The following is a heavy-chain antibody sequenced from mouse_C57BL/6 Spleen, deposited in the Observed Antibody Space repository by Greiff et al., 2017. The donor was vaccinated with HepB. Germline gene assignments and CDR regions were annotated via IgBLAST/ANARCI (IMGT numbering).Heavy chain of an antibody. V-gene: IGHV1-69*01. Sequence: QVQLQQPGAELVMPGASVKLSCKASGYTFTSYWMHWVKQRPGQGLEWIGEIDTSDSYTNYNQKFKGKSTLTVDKSSSTAYMQLSSLTSADSAVYYCARRAGIYDGFYAMDYWGQGTSVTVSS. D-gene: IGHD2-3*01. CDR2: IDTSDSYT. CDR1: GYTFTSYW. J-gene: IGHJ4*01. CDR3: ARRAGIYDGFYAMDY.